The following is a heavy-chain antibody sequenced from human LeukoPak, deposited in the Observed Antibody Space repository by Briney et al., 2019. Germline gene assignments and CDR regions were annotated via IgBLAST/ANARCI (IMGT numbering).Heavy chain of an antibody. CDR2: IYSDDGGGNT. CDR1: GFTVSSNY. CDR3: ARRAGAYSHPYDY. V-gene: IGHV3-66*04. J-gene: IGHJ4*02. Sequence: GESLRLSCAASGFTVSSNYMSWVRQAPGKGLEWVSIIYSDDGGGNTYHADSVKGRFTISRDNSKNTLYLQMNSLRAEDTAVYYCARRAGAYSHPYDYWGQGTLVTVSS. D-gene: IGHD4/OR15-4a*01.